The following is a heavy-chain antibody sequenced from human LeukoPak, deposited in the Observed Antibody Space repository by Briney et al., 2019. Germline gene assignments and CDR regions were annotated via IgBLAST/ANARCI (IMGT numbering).Heavy chain of an antibody. CDR2: IFYTGST. J-gene: IGHJ6*03. D-gene: IGHD3-3*01. Sequence: NSSETLSLTCSVSGGSVTSGNYYWTWIRQHPGKGLEWIGYIFYTGSTFYNPSVRGRITISADRSNNEFSLRLSPVTAADTAVYYCARGRELGAIFDVYGDYYYMDVWGKGTTVTVSS. CDR1: GGSVTSGNYY. CDR3: ARGRELGAIFDVYGDYYYMDV. V-gene: IGHV4-31*03.